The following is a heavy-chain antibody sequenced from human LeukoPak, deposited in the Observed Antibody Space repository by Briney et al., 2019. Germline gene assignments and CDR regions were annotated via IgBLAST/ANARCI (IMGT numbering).Heavy chain of an antibody. Sequence: GGSLRLSCVASGFTFSSRWMHWVRQAPGKGLVWVSIINTDVSTTRYADFVEGRFTISRDNARNTLYLEMNSLRVEDTAVYFCARDISRTMDVWGQGITVTV. D-gene: IGHD2/OR15-2a*01. CDR1: GFTFSSRW. CDR3: ARDISRTMDV. V-gene: IGHV3-74*01. CDR2: INTDVSTT. J-gene: IGHJ6*02.